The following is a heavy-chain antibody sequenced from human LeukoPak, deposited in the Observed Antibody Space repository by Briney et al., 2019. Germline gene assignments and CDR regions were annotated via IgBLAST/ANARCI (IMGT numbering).Heavy chain of an antibody. CDR1: GYTFTSYY. D-gene: IGHD5-18*01. Sequence: ASVKVSCTASGYTFTSYYMHWVRQAPGQGLEWMGWINPNSGGTNYAQKLQGRVTMTTDTSTSTAYMELRSLRSDDTAVYYCARARYSYVYWQFDYWGQGTLVTVSS. V-gene: IGHV1-2*02. CDR3: ARARYSYVYWQFDY. CDR2: INPNSGGT. J-gene: IGHJ4*02.